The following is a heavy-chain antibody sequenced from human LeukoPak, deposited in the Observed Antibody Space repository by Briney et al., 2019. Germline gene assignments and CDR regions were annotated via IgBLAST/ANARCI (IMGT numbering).Heavy chain of an antibody. D-gene: IGHD6-13*01. CDR2: SCHSGST. CDR3: ARGGSSSWYGLLDY. J-gene: IGHJ4*02. CDR1: GGSISSSNW. Sequence: SGTLSLTCAVSGGSISSSNWWSLLRHPPGKGLEWSGISCHSGSTNYDPSLKSRVTISVDKSKNQFSLKLSSVTAADTAVYYCARGGSSSWYGLLDYWGQGTLVTVSS. V-gene: IGHV4-4*02.